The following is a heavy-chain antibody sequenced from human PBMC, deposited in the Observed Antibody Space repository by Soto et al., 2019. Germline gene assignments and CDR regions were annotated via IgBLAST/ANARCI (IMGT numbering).Heavy chain of an antibody. CDR1: GGSISSGGYY. CDR3: ARSVFP. CDR2: IYYSGST. Sequence: QVQLQESGPGLVKPSQTLSLTCTVSGGSISSGGYYWNWIRQHPGKGLEWIGYIYYSGSTYYNPSLKRRVSMSVDSAKNQFSLKLSSVTAADTAVYYCARSVFPWGQGTLVTASS. V-gene: IGHV4-31*03. J-gene: IGHJ5*02.